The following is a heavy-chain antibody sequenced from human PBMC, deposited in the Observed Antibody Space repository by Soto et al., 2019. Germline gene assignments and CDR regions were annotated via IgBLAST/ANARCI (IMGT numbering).Heavy chain of an antibody. D-gene: IGHD3-10*02. CDR2: VNPISGDT. J-gene: IGHJ4*02. CDR1: GYTFTGYY. Sequence: QVRLVQSGAEVKTPGASVRVSCKASGYTFTGYYIHWVRQAPGQGLEWMGWVNPISGDTIFAQKFEGRVTMTRDTSISTAYMELRRLRSDDTAVYYCARVETMSPAYWGQGTLVTVSS. CDR3: ARVETMSPAY. V-gene: IGHV1-2*02.